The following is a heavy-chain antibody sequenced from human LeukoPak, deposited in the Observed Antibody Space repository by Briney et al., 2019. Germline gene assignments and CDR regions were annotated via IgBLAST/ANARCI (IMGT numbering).Heavy chain of an antibody. CDR3: AKDYCRDGNCPFPFLDS. J-gene: IGHJ4*02. Sequence: GGSLRLSCAVSGFTLTNHGVSWVRQAPGKGLEWVSIITGTGGKYYGDSVKGRFVLSRDNFKNTVYMQMSSLRAEDTAAYYCAKDYCRDGNCPFPFLDSWGQGTLVTVSS. CDR1: GFTLTNHG. D-gene: IGHD2-15*01. CDR2: ITGTGGK. V-gene: IGHV3-23*01.